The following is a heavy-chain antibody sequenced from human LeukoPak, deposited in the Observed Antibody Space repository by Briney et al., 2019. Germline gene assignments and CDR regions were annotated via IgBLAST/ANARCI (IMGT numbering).Heavy chain of an antibody. J-gene: IGHJ4*02. CDR3: ARELWFGELWY. CDR1: GYTFTSHG. D-gene: IGHD3-10*01. Sequence: ASVKVSCKASGYTFTSHGFSWVRQAPGQGLEWMGWINAYIGNTNYAQKLQGRVTMTTDTSTSTAYMELRSLRSDDTAVYYCARELWFGELWYWGQGTLVTVSS. CDR2: INAYIGNT. V-gene: IGHV1-18*01.